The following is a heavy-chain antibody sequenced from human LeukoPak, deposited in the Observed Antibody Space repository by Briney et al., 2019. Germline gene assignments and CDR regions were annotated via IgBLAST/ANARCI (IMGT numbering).Heavy chain of an antibody. J-gene: IGHJ6*03. Sequence: PGGSLRLSCAASGFTFSSYSMNWVRQPPGKGLEWVSSISSSSSYIYYADSVKGRFTISRDNAKNSLYLQMNSLRAEDTAVYYCARDAAIMVYAQDYYYMDVWGKGATVTVSS. CDR1: GFTFSSYS. CDR2: ISSSSSYI. D-gene: IGHD2-8*01. CDR3: ARDAAIMVYAQDYYYMDV. V-gene: IGHV3-21*01.